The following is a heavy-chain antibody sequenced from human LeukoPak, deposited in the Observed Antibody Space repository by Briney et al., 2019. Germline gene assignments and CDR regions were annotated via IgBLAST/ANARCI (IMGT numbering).Heavy chain of an antibody. D-gene: IGHD2-15*01. CDR2: IYYSGTT. V-gene: IGHV4-59*01. CDR1: GGSISTYY. Sequence: TSETLSLTCTVSGGSISTYYWNWIRQPPGKGLEWIGYIYYSGTTNYNPSLKSRVSMSVDTSKNQFSLKLSSVTAADTAVYYCARVGYCSGTTCPWGQGTLVTVSS. J-gene: IGHJ5*02. CDR3: ARVGYCSGTTCP.